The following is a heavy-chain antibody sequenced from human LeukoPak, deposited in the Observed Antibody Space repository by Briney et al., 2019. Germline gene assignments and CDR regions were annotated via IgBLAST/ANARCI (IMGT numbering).Heavy chain of an antibody. Sequence: GGSLRLSCAASGFTFSSYAMSWVRQAPGKGLEWVSAISGSGGSTYYADSVKGRFTISRDNSKNTLYLQMNSLRAEDTAVYYCANAVLLWFREWWNFDYWGQGTLVTVSS. D-gene: IGHD3-10*01. J-gene: IGHJ4*02. CDR2: ISGSGGST. V-gene: IGHV3-23*01. CDR3: ANAVLLWFREWWNFDY. CDR1: GFTFSSYA.